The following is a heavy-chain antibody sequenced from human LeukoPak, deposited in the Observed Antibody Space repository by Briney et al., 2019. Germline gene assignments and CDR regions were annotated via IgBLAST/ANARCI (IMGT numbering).Heavy chain of an antibody. D-gene: IGHD1-26*01. V-gene: IGHV4-30-4*07. CDR1: GGSISSGGYS. CDR3: ARAGVGRPVFDP. Sequence: SETLSLTCAVSGGSISSGGYSWSWIRQPPGKGLEWIGYIYYSGSTYYNPSLKSRVTISVDTSKSQFSLKLSSVTAADTAVYYCARAGVGRPVFDPWGQGTLVTVSS. CDR2: IYYSGST. J-gene: IGHJ5*02.